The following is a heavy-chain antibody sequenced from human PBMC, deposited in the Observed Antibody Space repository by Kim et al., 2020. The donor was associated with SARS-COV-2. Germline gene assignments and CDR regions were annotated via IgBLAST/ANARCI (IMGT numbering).Heavy chain of an antibody. Sequence: GGSLRLSCAASGFTVRSNYMSWVRQAPGKGLEWVSIIHSGGSTYYADSVKGRFTISRQYSENSIYLQMNSLRPEDTAVYYCAREDDAFDVWGQGTMVTVSS. J-gene: IGHJ3*01. CDR1: GFTVRSNY. CDR2: IHSGGST. CDR3: AREDDAFDV. V-gene: IGHV3-53*04.